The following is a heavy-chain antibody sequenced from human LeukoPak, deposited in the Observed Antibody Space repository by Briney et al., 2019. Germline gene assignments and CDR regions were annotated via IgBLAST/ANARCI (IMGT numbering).Heavy chain of an antibody. Sequence: SVKVSCKASGGTFSSYAISWVRQAPGQGLEWMGGIIPIFGTANYAQKFQGRVTITADESTSTAYMELSSLRSEDTAVYYCARASHYYGSGSYSDYWGQGTLVTVSS. CDR3: ARASHYYGSGSYSDY. CDR1: GGTFSSYA. CDR2: IIPIFGTA. D-gene: IGHD3-10*01. J-gene: IGHJ4*02. V-gene: IGHV1-69*13.